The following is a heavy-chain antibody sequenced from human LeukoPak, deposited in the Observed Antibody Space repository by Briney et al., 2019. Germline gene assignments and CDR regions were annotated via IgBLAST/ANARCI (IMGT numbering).Heavy chain of an antibody. CDR3: ARDQHCGGDCYVLDY. CDR1: GFTFTSYS. CDR2: ISSGSSNI. V-gene: IGHV3-48*02. D-gene: IGHD2-21*02. Sequence: PGGSLRLSCAASGFTFTSYSMSWVRQAPGKGLEWVSYISSGSSNIYHADSVKGRFTISRDNAKNSLYLQMNSLRDEDTAVYYCARDQHCGGDCYVLDYWGQGTLVTVSS. J-gene: IGHJ4*02.